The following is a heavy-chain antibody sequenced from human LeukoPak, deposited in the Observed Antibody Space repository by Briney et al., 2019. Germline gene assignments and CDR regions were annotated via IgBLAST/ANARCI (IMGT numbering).Heavy chain of an antibody. CDR1: GFTFTTYW. V-gene: IGHV3-7*01. J-gene: IGHJ5*02. CDR3: AKDSLLTVVSPVAAS. Sequence: GSLRLSCAASGFTFTTYWMSWVRQAPGKGLEWVANIKQDGSEKYYVDSVKGQFAISRDNAKNSLFLQMNALSVEDTAVYYCAKDSLLTVVSPVAASWGQGIQVTVSS. CDR2: IKQDGSEK. D-gene: IGHD4-23*01.